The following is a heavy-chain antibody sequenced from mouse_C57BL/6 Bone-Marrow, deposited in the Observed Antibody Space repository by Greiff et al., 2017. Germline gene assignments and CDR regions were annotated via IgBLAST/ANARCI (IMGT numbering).Heavy chain of an antibody. CDR3: ARLDGYYVGY. V-gene: IGHV1-55*01. CDR1: GYTFTSYW. J-gene: IGHJ2*01. CDR2: IYPGSGST. Sequence: VQLQQPGAELVKPGASVKMSCKASGYTFTSYWITWVKQRPGQGLEWIGDIYPGSGSTNYNEKFKSKATLTVGTSSSTAYMQLSSLTSEDSAVYYCARLDGYYVGYWGQGTTLTVSS. D-gene: IGHD2-3*01.